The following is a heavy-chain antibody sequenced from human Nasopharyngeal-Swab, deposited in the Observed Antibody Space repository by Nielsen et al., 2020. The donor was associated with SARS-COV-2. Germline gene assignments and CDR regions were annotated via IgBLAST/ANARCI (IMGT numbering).Heavy chain of an antibody. D-gene: IGHD6-19*01. J-gene: IGHJ4*02. CDR2: ISGSGGST. Sequence: GGSLRLSCAASGFTFSSYAMSWVRQAPGKGLEWVSAISGSGGSTYYADSVKGRFTISRDNAKNSLYLQMNSLRDEDTAVYYCARLVADSSGWGFDYWGQGTLVTVSS. CDR3: ARLVADSSGWGFDY. CDR1: GFTFSSYA. V-gene: IGHV3-23*01.